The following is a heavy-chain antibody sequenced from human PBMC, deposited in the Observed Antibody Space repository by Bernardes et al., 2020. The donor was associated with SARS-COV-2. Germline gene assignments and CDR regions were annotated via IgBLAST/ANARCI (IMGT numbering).Heavy chain of an antibody. J-gene: IGHJ4*02. CDR1: GYSFTSYW. D-gene: IGHD1-26*01. Sequence: GESLKISCQGSGYSFTSYWIAWVRQMPGKGLEWMGIIYPSDSDTTYSPSFQGQVSISVDKSIRTAYLQWSSLKASDTATYYCARQSLGGTFDYWGQGTLVTVSS. CDR3: ARQSLGGTFDY. CDR2: IYPSDSDT. V-gene: IGHV5-51*01.